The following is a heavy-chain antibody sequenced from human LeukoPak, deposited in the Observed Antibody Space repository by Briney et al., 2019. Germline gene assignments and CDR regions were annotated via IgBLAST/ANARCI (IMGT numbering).Heavy chain of an antibody. CDR2: IYYTGST. Sequence: SETLSLTCTVSGGSIDDYYWSWIRQPPGKGLEWIGYIYYTGSTSYNPSLQSRLTISIDTSKAQFSLRLTSVTAADTAVYFCARGVTQWGQGTLVTVSS. CDR1: GGSIDDYY. J-gene: IGHJ4*02. V-gene: IGHV4-59*01. D-gene: IGHD2-21*02. CDR3: ARGVTQ.